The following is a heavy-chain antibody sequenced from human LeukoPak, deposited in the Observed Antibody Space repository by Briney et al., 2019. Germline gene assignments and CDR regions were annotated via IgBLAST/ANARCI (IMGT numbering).Heavy chain of an antibody. CDR1: GGTFSSYA. CDR2: IIPIFGTA. V-gene: IGHV1-69*13. Sequence: ASVKVSCKASGGTFSSYAISWVRQAPGQGLGWMGGIIPIFGTANYAQKFQGRVTITADESTSTAYMELSSLRSEDTAVYYCARDLLGYCSSTSCSLDYWGQGTLVTVSS. D-gene: IGHD2-2*01. J-gene: IGHJ4*02. CDR3: ARDLLGYCSSTSCSLDY.